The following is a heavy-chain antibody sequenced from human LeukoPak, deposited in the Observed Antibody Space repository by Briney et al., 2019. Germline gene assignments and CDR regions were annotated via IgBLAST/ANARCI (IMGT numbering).Heavy chain of an antibody. Sequence: GGSLRLSCAASGFTFSSYAMSWVRRAPGKGLEWVSAISGSGGSTYYADSVKGRFTISRDNSKNTLYLQMNSLRAEDTAVYYCAKDWRYYGSGSYYTPDYWGQGTLVTVSS. D-gene: IGHD3-10*01. CDR2: ISGSGGST. J-gene: IGHJ4*02. CDR3: AKDWRYYGSGSYYTPDY. V-gene: IGHV3-23*01. CDR1: GFTFSSYA.